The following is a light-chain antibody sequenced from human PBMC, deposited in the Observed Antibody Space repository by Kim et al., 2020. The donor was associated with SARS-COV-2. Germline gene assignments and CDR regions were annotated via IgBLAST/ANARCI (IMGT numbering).Light chain of an antibody. CDR1: KLGDKY. CDR2: QDS. V-gene: IGLV3-1*01. CDR3: QAWDSSTVV. J-gene: IGLJ2*01. Sequence: SYELTQPPSVSVSPGQTASITCSGDKLGDKYACWYQQKPGQSPVLVIYQDSKRPSGIPERLSGSNSGNTATLTISRTQAMDEADYYCQAWDSSTVVFGGG.